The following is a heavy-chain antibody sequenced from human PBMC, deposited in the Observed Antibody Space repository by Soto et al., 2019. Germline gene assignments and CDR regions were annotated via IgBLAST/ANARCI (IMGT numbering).Heavy chain of an antibody. CDR1: VFSVSNNY. J-gene: IGHJ6*02. CDR2: IYSDGST. Sequence: EVQLVESGGGLIQPGGSLRLSCVASVFSVSNNYMSWVRQAPGKGLEWVSVIYSDGSTYYADSVKGRFTISRDNSRNTVYLQTNSLSAEDRAVYYCARGGGVAVRPHYYYYGMDVWGQGTTVTVSS. D-gene: IGHD6-6*01. V-gene: IGHV3-53*01. CDR3: ARGGGVAVRPHYYYYGMDV.